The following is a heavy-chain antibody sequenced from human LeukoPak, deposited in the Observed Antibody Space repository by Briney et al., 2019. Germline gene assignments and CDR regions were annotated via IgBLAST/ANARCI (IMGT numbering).Heavy chain of an antibody. D-gene: IGHD1-1*01. J-gene: IGHJ6*03. CDR1: GGSISSGSYS. Sequence: SETLSLTCTVSGGSISSGSYSWSWIRQPPGKGLEWIGYIYYSGSTYYNPSLKSRVTISVDTSKNQFSLKLSSVTAADTAVYYCASTNWNYYYYYMDVWGKGTTVTVSS. V-gene: IGHV4-30-4*07. CDR2: IYYSGST. CDR3: ASTNWNYYYYYMDV.